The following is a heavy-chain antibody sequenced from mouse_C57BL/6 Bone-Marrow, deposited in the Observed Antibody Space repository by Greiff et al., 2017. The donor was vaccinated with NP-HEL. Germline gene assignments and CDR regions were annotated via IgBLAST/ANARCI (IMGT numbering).Heavy chain of an antibody. CDR1: GYTFTSYG. CDR2: IYPRSGNT. CDR3: ARYGSSPYYYAVDY. J-gene: IGHJ4*01. Sequence: QVQLQQSGAELARPGASVKLSCKASGYTFTSYGIRWVKQRTGQGLEWIGVIYPRSGNTYYNEKFKGKATLTADKSSSTAYMELRSLTSEDSAVYVCARYGSSPYYYAVDYWGQGTSVTVSS. D-gene: IGHD1-1*01. V-gene: IGHV1-81*01.